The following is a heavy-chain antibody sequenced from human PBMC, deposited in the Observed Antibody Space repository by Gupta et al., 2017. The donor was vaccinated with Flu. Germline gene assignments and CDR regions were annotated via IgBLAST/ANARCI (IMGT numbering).Heavy chain of an antibody. J-gene: IGHJ4*02. D-gene: IGHD3-3*01. Sequence: QVQLVQSGAEVTKPGASVKVSCKASGYTFTGYFIHWVRQAPGHGLEWMGWINPNIGDTHYSQKFQGRVTMTRDTSISTAYMELSRLRSDDAAVYYCTRAPSIIGVRNDYWGQGTLVTVSS. CDR1: GYTFTGYF. CDR2: INPNIGDT. CDR3: TRAPSIIGVRNDY. V-gene: IGHV1-2*02.